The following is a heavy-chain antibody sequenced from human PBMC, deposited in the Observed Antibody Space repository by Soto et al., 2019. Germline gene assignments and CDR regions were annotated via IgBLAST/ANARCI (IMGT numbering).Heavy chain of an antibody. D-gene: IGHD2-8*01. Sequence: ESLRLSCAASGFTFDSPYSHGMSWVRQSPGKGPEWVSTISSSGANTHYAESVKGRFTISKDASRNTVHLHMNSLRAEDTATYFCVSWVSAHFDYWGHGTPVTVSS. V-gene: IGHV3-23*01. J-gene: IGHJ4*01. CDR3: VSWVSAHFDY. CDR1: GFTFDSPYSHG. CDR2: ISSSGANT.